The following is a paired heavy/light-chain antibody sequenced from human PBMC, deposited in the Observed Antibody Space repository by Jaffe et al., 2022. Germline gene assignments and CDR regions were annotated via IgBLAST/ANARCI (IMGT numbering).Light chain of an antibody. V-gene: IGKV1-NL1*01. CDR1: QGIRNS. J-gene: IGKJ4*01. CDR2: AAS. Sequence: DIQMTQSPSSLSAFVGDRVTITCRASQGIRNSLAWYQQKPGKAPKLLLYAASRLESGVPSRFSGSGSGTDYTLTISSLQPEDFATYYCQQYYSTLLTFGGGTKVEIK. CDR3: QQYYSTLLT.
Heavy chain of an antibody. CDR3: ARKARDSSGYYFDY. J-gene: IGHJ4*02. CDR1: GFTVSSNY. D-gene: IGHD3-22*01. Sequence: EVQLVESGGGLVQPGGSLRLSCAASGFTVSSNYMSWVRQAPGKGLEWVSVLYSGGETYYADSVKGRFTISRDNSKNTLYLQMNSLRAEDTAVYYCARKARDSSGYYFDYWGQGTLVTVSS. V-gene: IGHV3-66*02. CDR2: LYSGGET.